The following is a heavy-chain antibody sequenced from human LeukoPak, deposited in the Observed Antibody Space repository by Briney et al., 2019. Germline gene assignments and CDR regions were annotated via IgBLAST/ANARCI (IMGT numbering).Heavy chain of an antibody. CDR2: IYHSGST. V-gene: IGHV4-38-2*01. CDR1: GYSISSGYY. D-gene: IGHD3-16*02. J-gene: IGHJ4*02. Sequence: SETLSLTCAVSGYSISSGYYWGWIRQPPGKGRGWIGSIYHSGSTYYNPSLKSRVTISVDTSKNQFSLKLSSVTAADTAVYYCARRLVVLQGFDYWGQGTLVTVSS. CDR3: ARRLVVLQGFDY.